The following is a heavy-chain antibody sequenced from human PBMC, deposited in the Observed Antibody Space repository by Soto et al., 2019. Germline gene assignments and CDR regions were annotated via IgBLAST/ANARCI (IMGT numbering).Heavy chain of an antibody. CDR1: GDSVSSNSAA. CDR2: TYYRSKWYN. Sequence: SQTLSLTCAISGDSVSSNSAAWNWIRQSPSRGLEWLGRTYYRSKWYNDYAVSVKSRITINPDTSKNQFSLKLSSVTAADTAVYYCARGETGRDSYYYYYYMDVWGKGTTVTVSS. V-gene: IGHV6-1*01. J-gene: IGHJ6*03. CDR3: ARGETGRDSYYYYYYMDV. D-gene: IGHD2-21*02.